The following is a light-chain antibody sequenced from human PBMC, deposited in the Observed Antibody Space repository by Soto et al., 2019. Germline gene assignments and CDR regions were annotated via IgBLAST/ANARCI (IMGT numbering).Light chain of an antibody. CDR3: QQLHTYPYT. CDR1: QGISSF. CDR2: AAS. V-gene: IGKV1-9*01. J-gene: IGKJ2*01. Sequence: DIQLTQSPSFLSASVGDRVTITCRASQGISSFFAWYQQKPGGTPKLLIYAASTLQSGVPSRFSGSGSGTDFTLTITSLQPEDFATYYCQQLHTYPYTFGQGTKLEIK.